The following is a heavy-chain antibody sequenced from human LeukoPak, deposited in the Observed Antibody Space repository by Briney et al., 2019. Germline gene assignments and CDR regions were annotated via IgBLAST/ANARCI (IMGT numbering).Heavy chain of an antibody. V-gene: IGHV1-3*01. CDR1: GYTFTTYA. D-gene: IGHD5-18*01. CDR2: INVGNGNT. CDR3: AGGYSYDPFDY. Sequence: GASVKVSCKASGYTFTTYALTWVRQAPGQRLEWMGWINVGNGNTKSSQKFQGRVTITRDMSASTAYMELSSLRSEDTAVYYCAGGYSYDPFDYWGQGTLVTVSS. J-gene: IGHJ4*02.